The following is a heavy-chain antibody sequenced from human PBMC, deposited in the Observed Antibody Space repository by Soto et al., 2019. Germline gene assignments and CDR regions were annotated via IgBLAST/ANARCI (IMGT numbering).Heavy chain of an antibody. CDR1: GGSFSGYY. Sequence: SETLSLICAAYGGSFSGYYWSWIRHPPGKGLEWIGEINHSGSTNYNPSLKSRVTISVDTSKNQFSLKLSSVTAADTDVYYCARGAYYGSGSLSNSSYYYYGMDVWGEGTTVTVSS. J-gene: IGHJ6*04. D-gene: IGHD3-10*01. CDR3: ARGAYYGSGSLSNSSYYYYGMDV. V-gene: IGHV4-34*01. CDR2: INHSGST.